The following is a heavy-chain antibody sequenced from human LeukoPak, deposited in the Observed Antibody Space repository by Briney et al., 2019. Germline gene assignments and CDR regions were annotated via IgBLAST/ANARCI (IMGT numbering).Heavy chain of an antibody. CDR1: GLTVSSNC. CDR3: ARRGYHDSSGYDY. D-gene: IGHD3-22*01. Sequence: GGSLRLSCAASGLTVSSNCMNWVRQAPGKGLEWVSSISGRSADIYYADSVKGRFTISRGNAKNSVFLQMNNLRVEDTAIYYCARRGYHDSSGYDYWGQGTPVTVSS. J-gene: IGHJ4*02. V-gene: IGHV3-21*06. CDR2: ISGRSADI.